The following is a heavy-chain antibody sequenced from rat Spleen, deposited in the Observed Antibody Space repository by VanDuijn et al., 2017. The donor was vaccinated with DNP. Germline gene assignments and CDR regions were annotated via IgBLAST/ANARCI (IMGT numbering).Heavy chain of an antibody. J-gene: IGHJ1*01. V-gene: IGHV3-1*01. CDR1: GYSITSNY. Sequence: EVQLQESGPGLVKPSQSLSLTCSVTGYSITSNYWAWIRKFPGNKMECMGYISYSGTTTYTPSLKGRISITRDTSKNQFFLHLNSVTTEDTATYFCARRKSYYWYFDFWGPGTMVTVSS. CDR2: ISYSGTT. CDR3: ARRKSYYWYFDF.